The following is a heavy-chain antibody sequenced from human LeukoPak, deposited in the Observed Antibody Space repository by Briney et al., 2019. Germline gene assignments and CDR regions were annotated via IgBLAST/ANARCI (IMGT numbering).Heavy chain of an antibody. J-gene: IGHJ4*02. Sequence: SETLSLTCAVYGGSFSGYYWSWIRQPPGKGLEWIGEINHSGSTNYNPSLKSRVSMSVDTSKKQFSLRLSSVTAADTAIYYCASDYFDRTGYYGFIYWGQGSLVTISS. CDR3: ASDYFDRTGYYGFIY. CDR2: INHSGST. D-gene: IGHD3-22*01. V-gene: IGHV4-34*01. CDR1: GGSFSGYY.